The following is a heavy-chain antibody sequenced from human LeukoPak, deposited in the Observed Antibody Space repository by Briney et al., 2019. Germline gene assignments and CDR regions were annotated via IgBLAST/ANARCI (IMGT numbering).Heavy chain of an antibody. CDR3: ARDNGHKGVDY. V-gene: IGHV1-18*01. CDR2: VSGYNGNT. D-gene: IGHD2-8*01. CDR1: GYTLTELS. J-gene: IGHJ4*02. Sequence: ASVKVPCKVSGYTLTELSMHWVRQAPGQGLEWMGWVSGYNGNTNYFQKFQGRVAMTIDIPTRTVYMELRSLRLDDTAVYYCARDNGHKGVDYWGQGTLVTVSA.